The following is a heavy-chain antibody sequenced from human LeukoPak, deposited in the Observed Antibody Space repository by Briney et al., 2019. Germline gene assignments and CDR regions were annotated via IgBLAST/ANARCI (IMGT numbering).Heavy chain of an antibody. CDR3: ATYYVNGAGRGH. V-gene: IGHV4-61*08. D-gene: IGHD2-8*01. CDR2: NMNT. J-gene: IGHJ4*02. Sequence: PSETLSLTCIVSGASVSSGDHHWSWIRQAPGKGLEWIGHNMNTYYNPSLKSRVTISIDTSKNQFSLMLSTVAAAGTAIYYCATYYVNGAGRGHWGPGTLVTVSS. CDR1: GASVSSGDHH.